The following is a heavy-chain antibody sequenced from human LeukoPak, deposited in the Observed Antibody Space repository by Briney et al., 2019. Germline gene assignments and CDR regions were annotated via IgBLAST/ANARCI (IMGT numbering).Heavy chain of an antibody. CDR1: GFTFSSYW. CDR2: INSDGSST. V-gene: IGHV3-74*01. Sequence: GGSLRLSCAASGFTFSSYWMHWVRQAPGKGLVWVSRINSDGSSTSYADSVKGRFTISRDNAKNTLYLQMNSLRAEDTAVYYCARELSYYYYYYGMDVWGQGTTVTVSS. D-gene: IGHD3-16*02. CDR3: ARELSYYYYYYGMDV. J-gene: IGHJ6*02.